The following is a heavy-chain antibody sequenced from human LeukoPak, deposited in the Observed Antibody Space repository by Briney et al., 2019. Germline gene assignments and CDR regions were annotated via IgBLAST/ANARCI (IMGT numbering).Heavy chain of an antibody. CDR2: IYYSGST. D-gene: IGHD2-8*02. V-gene: IGHV4-39*01. Sequence: SETLSLTCTVSGGSFRSTTYYWGWIRQPPGKGLEWIGTIYYSGSTYYNASLESRVTISVDTSKNQFSLKLSSVTAADTAAYYCARLYWDYYYYMDVWGKGTTVTVSS. CDR1: GGSFRSTTYY. CDR3: ARLYWDYYYYMDV. J-gene: IGHJ6*03.